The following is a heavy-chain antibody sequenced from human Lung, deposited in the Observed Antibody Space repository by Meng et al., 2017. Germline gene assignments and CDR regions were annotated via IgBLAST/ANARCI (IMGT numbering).Heavy chain of an antibody. Sequence: VEPGGGLLRPGGSLRFSCAASGFTFSKAWMTWVRKAPGKGLEWIGRMKSNVDGGTVDYAAAVKGRFFISRDDSENTFYLQMNSLKTEDTAVYYCSGHVDYWGHGTLVTVSS. CDR1: GFTFSKAW. CDR3: SGHVDY. V-gene: IGHV3-15*01. J-gene: IGHJ4*01. CDR2: MKSNVDGGTV.